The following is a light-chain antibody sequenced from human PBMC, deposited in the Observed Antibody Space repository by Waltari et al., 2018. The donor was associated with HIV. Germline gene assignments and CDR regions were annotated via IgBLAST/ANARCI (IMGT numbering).Light chain of an antibody. CDR3: SSFTTDSTV. J-gene: IGLJ2*01. Sequence: QSALTQPASVSGSLGQSITISCTGTNSDVGDYKYVSWYQQYPGKAPKLLIFEVSYRPSGVSNPSSGSKSGNTASLTISARQAQDEADYYCSSFTTDSTVFGGGTKLTVL. V-gene: IGLV2-14*01. CDR2: EVS. CDR1: NSDVGDYKY.